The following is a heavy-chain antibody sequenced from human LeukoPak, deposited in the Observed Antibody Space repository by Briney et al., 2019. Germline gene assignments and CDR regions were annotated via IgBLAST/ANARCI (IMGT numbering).Heavy chain of an antibody. J-gene: IGHJ4*02. Sequence: GGSLRLSCVGSGFTFSDAWVSWVRQAPGKGLEWVGRIKSKSDGGTIDYAAPVKGRFTISRDDSRNTLYLQMNSLNTEDTAVYYCTTRRQDGWWGQGTLVTVS. CDR2: IKSKSDGGTI. CDR1: GFTFSDAW. D-gene: IGHD2-15*01. CDR3: TTRRQDGW. V-gene: IGHV3-15*01.